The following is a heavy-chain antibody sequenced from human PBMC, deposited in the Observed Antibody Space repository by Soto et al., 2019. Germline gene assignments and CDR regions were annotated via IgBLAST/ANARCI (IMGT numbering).Heavy chain of an antibody. CDR1: GFTISKDW. CDR2: INEDGSER. CDR3: AVHAATFDY. V-gene: IGHV3-7*03. Sequence: EVQMVESGGGLVQPGGSLILSCAASGFTISKDWRSWVRQAPVKGLEWVANINEDGSERDYVDSVRGRFTISRDNAKNSLYREMSSLRAEETAVYDWAVHAATFDYWGQGTLVTVSS. D-gene: IGHD6-13*01. J-gene: IGHJ4*02.